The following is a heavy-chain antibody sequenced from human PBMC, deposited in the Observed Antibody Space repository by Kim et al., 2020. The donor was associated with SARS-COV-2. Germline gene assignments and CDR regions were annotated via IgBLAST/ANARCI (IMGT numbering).Heavy chain of an antibody. Sequence: GGSLRLSCAASGFTFSRYGMHWVRQAPGKGLEWVASISYDGTSKYYVDSVKGRFTISRDNSKDTFYLQLNSLRPEDTALYYCAQEQWNSVSGAFDDWGQGTMITVSS. J-gene: IGHJ3*01. D-gene: IGHD1-7*01. CDR3: AQEQWNSVSGAFDD. CDR1: GFTFSRYG. V-gene: IGHV3-30*18. CDR2: ISYDGTSK.